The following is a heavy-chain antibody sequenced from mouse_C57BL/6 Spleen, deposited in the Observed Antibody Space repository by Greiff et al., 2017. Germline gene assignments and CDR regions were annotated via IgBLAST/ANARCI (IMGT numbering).Heavy chain of an antibody. CDR2: ISYDGSN. Sequence: EVQLQESGPGLVKPSQSLSLTCSVTGYSITSGYYWNWIRQFPGNKLEWMGYISYDGSNNYNPSLKNRISITRDTSKNQFFLKLNSVTTEDTATYYCAREGDYDGGTWFAYWGQGTLVTVSA. D-gene: IGHD2-4*01. V-gene: IGHV3-6*01. CDR3: AREGDYDGGTWFAY. CDR1: GYSITSGYY. J-gene: IGHJ3*01.